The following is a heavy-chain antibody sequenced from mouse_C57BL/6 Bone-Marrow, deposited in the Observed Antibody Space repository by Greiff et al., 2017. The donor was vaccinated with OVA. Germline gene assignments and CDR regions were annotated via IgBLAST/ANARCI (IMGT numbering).Heavy chain of an antibody. J-gene: IGHJ3*01. CDR3: ARSGWLLRGFAY. Sequence: VQLKESGPELVKPGASVKISCKASGYSFTGYYMNWVKQSPEKSLEWIGEINPSTGGTTYNQKFKAKATLTVDKSSSTAYMQLKSLTSEDSAVYYCARSGWLLRGFAYWGQGTLVTVSA. CDR1: GYSFTGYY. V-gene: IGHV1-42*01. CDR2: INPSTGGT. D-gene: IGHD2-3*01.